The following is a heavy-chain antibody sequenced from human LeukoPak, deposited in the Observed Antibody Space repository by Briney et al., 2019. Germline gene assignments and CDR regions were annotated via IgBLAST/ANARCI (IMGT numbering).Heavy chain of an antibody. CDR1: GFTFSSHA. D-gene: IGHD4-17*01. V-gene: IGHV3-11*01. Sequence: PGGSLRLSCTPSGFTFSSHAMSWIRQAPGKGLEWVSYISSSGSTIDYADSVKGRFTISRDNAKNSLYLQMNSLRAEDTAVYYCARFRLTVTTYAHLDYWGQGTLVTVSS. CDR2: ISSSGSTI. J-gene: IGHJ4*02. CDR3: ARFRLTVTTYAHLDY.